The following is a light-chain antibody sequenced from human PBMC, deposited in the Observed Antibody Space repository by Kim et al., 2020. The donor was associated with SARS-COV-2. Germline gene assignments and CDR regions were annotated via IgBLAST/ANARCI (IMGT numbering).Light chain of an antibody. CDR1: QSLVYRDGNTY. CDR2: RVS. Sequence: DVVLTQSPLSLPVTLGQPASISCRSGQSLVYRDGNTYLNWLHQRPGQSPRRLIYRVSNRDSGVPDRFSGSGSGTDFTLKISRVEAEDVGLYYCMQATHWPPTFGGGTKVEI. CDR3: MQATHWPPT. V-gene: IGKV2-30*01. J-gene: IGKJ4*01.